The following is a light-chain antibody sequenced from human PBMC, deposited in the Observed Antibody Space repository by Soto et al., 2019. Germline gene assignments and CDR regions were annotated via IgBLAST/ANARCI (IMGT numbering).Light chain of an antibody. CDR1: SSNIGAGYD. J-gene: IGLJ2*01. CDR3: HSYDSSLSGSV. CDR2: GNS. Sequence: QSVLTQPPSVSGAPGQRVTISCTGSSSNIGAGYDVHWYQHLPGTAPKLLIYGNSNRPSGVPDRFSGSKSGTSASLAITGLQAEDEADYCCHSYDSSLSGSVVGGGTEVTVL. V-gene: IGLV1-40*01.